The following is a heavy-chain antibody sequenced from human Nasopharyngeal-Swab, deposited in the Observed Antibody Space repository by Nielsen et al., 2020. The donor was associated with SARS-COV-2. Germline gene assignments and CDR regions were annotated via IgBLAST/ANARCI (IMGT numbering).Heavy chain of an antibody. CDR2: ISSSGSHK. CDR1: GFTFSSYS. Sequence: GGSLRLSCAASGFTFSSYSMNWVRQAPGKGLEWVSFISSSGSHKYYADSMKGRFTISRDNAKSSLYLQLSSLRAEDTAVYSCARVEEYYYGSGSLSDNWGQGTLVTVSS. V-gene: IGHV3-21*01. J-gene: IGHJ4*02. CDR3: ARVEEYYYGSGSLSDN. D-gene: IGHD3-10*01.